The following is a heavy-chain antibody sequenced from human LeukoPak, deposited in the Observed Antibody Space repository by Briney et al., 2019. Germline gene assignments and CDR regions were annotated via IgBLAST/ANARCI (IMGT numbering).Heavy chain of an antibody. CDR2: ISGSGGST. CDR1: GFIFSSYA. CDR3: SKGHYYDSSAYMVPYYFDY. J-gene: IGHJ4*02. D-gene: IGHD3-22*01. Sequence: PGGSLRLSCAASGFIFSSYAMSWVRQAPGKGLEWVSTISGSGGSTYYADSVKGRFTISRDNSKNTLYLQMNSLRAEDTAVYYCSKGHYYDSSAYMVPYYFDYWGQGTQVTVSS. V-gene: IGHV3-23*01.